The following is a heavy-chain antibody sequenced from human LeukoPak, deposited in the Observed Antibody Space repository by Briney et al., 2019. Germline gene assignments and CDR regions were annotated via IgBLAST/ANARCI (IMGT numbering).Heavy chain of an antibody. D-gene: IGHD4-17*01. Sequence: GGSLRLSCAASGFIFKKTWMAWVRQAPGEGLEWVANINDDGKEEKYVDSVWGRFTISRDNVRNSLFLQLNSLRVEDTAIYYCARDPEYGALNSWGRGTLVRVSS. CDR1: GFIFKKTW. CDR3: ARDPEYGALNS. CDR2: INDDGKEE. V-gene: IGHV3-7*01. J-gene: IGHJ4*02.